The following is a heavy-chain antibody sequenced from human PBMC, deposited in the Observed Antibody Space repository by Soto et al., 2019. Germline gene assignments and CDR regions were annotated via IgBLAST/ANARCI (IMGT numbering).Heavy chain of an antibody. CDR1: GFTFNAYS. CDR3: ARPDGATYNFRY. J-gene: IGHJ4*02. CDR2: IGTTGGST. Sequence: PGGSLRLSCAASGFTFNAYSLSWVRQAPGKGLEWVSAIGTTGGSTYYADSVKGRFTISRDNSQNTLSLQMNSLRAEDTAVYYCARPDGATYNFRYWGQGTLVTVSS. D-gene: IGHD1-1*01. V-gene: IGHV3-23*01.